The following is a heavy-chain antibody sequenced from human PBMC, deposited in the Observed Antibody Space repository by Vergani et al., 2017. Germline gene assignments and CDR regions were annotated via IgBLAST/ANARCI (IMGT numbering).Heavy chain of an antibody. J-gene: IGHJ6*02. D-gene: IGHD6-19*01. CDR1: GYSFTSYW. CDR3: ARHLAGGIAVAGTTPYYYGMDV. CDR2: IYPGDSDT. Sequence: EVQLVQSGAEVKKPGESLKISCTGSGYSFTSYWIGWVRQMPGKGLEWMGIIYPGDSDTRYSPSFQGQVTISADKSISTAYLQWSSLKASDTAMYYCARHLAGGIAVAGTTPYYYGMDVWGQGTTVTVSS. V-gene: IGHV5-51*01.